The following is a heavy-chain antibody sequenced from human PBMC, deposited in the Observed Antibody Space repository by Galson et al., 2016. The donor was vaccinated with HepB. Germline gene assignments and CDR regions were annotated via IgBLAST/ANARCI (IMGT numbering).Heavy chain of an antibody. J-gene: IGHJ4*02. CDR2: ISGSSNFV. Sequence: SLRLSCAASGFTFSSHTMNWVRLAPGKGLEWVSSISGSSNFVYYAESLRGRFTVSRDNAKNSLYLQMDSLRADDTAVYYCARDGVTGFGDSWGQGTLVTVSS. CDR1: GFTFSSHT. CDR3: ARDGVTGFGDS. D-gene: IGHD3-9*01. V-gene: IGHV3-21*01.